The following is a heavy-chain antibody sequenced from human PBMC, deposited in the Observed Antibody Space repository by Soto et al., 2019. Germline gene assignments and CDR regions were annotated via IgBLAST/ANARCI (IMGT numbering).Heavy chain of an antibody. D-gene: IGHD6-13*01. CDR3: ARDLGYSSSLYLSYYYYGMDV. V-gene: IGHV3-74*01. CDR1: GFTFSSYW. J-gene: IGHJ6*02. Sequence: GGSLRLSCAASGFTFSSYWMHWVRQAPGKGLVWVSRINSDGSSTSYADSVKGRFTISRDNAKNTLYLQMNSLRAEDTAVYYCARDLGYSSSLYLSYYYYGMDVWGQGTTVTVSS. CDR2: INSDGSST.